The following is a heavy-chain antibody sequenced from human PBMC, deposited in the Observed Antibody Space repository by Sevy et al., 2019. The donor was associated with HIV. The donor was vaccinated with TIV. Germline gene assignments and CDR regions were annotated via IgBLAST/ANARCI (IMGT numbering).Heavy chain of an antibody. CDR2: IYYSGST. Sequence: SETLSLTCTVSGGSISSSSYYWGWIRQPPGKRLEWIGSIYYSGSTYYNPSLKSRVTISVDTSKNQFSLKLSSVTAADTAVYYCASQGGARSAFDIWGQRTMVTVSS. CDR3: ASQGGARSAFDI. D-gene: IGHD1-26*01. J-gene: IGHJ3*02. V-gene: IGHV4-39*01. CDR1: GGSISSSSYY.